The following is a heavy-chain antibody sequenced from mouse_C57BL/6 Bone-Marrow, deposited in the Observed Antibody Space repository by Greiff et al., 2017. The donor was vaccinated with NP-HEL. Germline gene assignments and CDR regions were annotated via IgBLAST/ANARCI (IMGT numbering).Heavy chain of an antibody. J-gene: IGHJ4*01. CDR1: GYLFTDYN. D-gene: IGHD1-1*01. Sequence: VQLQQSGPELVKPGASVKISCKASGYLFTDYNMNWVKQSNGKSLEWIGVINPNYGTTSYNQKFKGKATLTVDQSSSTAYMQLNSLTSEDSAVYYCAYYYYGSSYYAMDYWGQGTSVTVSS. CDR2: INPNYGTT. CDR3: AYYYYGSSYYAMDY. V-gene: IGHV1-39*01.